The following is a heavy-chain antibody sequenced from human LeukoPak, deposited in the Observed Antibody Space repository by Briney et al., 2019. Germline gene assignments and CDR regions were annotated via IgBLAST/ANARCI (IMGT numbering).Heavy chain of an antibody. V-gene: IGHV4-59*01. CDR3: ARDRCPTCNWFDP. Sequence: SETLSLTCTVSGGSFSNSYWNWIRQPPGKGLEWIGYISYSGSTYYNPSLKSRVTISVDTSKKQFSLKLSSVTAVGTAVYYCARDRCPTCNWFDPWGQGTLVTVSS. CDR1: GGSFSNSY. J-gene: IGHJ5*02. CDR2: ISYSGST.